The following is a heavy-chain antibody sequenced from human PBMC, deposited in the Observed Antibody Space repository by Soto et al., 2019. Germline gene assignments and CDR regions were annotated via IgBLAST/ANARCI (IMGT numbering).Heavy chain of an antibody. V-gene: IGHV1-18*01. CDR3: ERGRYGDY. CDR2: ICAHNGNT. CDR1: CYTFTSYG. Sequence: QVHLVQSGAEVKKPGASVKFSCKASCYTFTSYGITWVRQAPGQGLEWMGWICAHNGNTDYAQKPQGRVIVTRDTSTSTHYMELRSLRSDDTAVYYCERGRYGDYWGQGALVTVSS. J-gene: IGHJ4*02. D-gene: IGHD1-1*01.